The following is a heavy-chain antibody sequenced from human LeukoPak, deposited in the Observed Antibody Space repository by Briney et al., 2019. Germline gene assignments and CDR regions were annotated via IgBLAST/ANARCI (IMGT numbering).Heavy chain of an antibody. D-gene: IGHD1-14*01. Sequence: GGSLRLSCVASGFTLSIYQLNWVRQAPGKGPEWLSYISSRSDDIYYAESVKGRFAISRDNAKNSLFLQMDNLRDEDTGIYFCARRMPTRTFDLWGQGTLVTVSS. CDR2: ISSRSDDI. CDR3: ARRMPTRTFDL. V-gene: IGHV3-21*04. J-gene: IGHJ4*02. CDR1: GFTLSIYQ.